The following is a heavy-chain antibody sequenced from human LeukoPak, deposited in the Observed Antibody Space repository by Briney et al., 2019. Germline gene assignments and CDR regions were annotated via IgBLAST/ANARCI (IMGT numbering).Heavy chain of an antibody. CDR1: GFIFDDYA. J-gene: IGHJ3*02. CDR3: AKACGGTCSDAFDI. Sequence: GRSLRLSCATSGFIFDDYAMHWVRQALGKGLEWVSGISWNSGSIGYADSVKGRFTISRDNAKNSLYLQMNSLRAEDMALYYCAKACGGTCSDAFDIWGQGTMVTVSS. D-gene: IGHD2-15*01. V-gene: IGHV3-9*03. CDR2: ISWNSGSI.